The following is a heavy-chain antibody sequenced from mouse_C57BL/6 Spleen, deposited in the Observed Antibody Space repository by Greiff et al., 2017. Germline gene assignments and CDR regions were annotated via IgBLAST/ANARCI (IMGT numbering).Heavy chain of an antibody. J-gene: IGHJ1*03. CDR1: GYTFTDYY. V-gene: IGHV1-75*01. CDR3: ARCYYYGSSSWYFDV. Sequence: QVQLQQSGPELVKPGASVKISCKASGYTFTDYYINWVKQRPGQGLEWIGWIFPGSGSTYYNEKFKGKATLTVDKSSSTAYMLLSSLTSEDSAVYFCARCYYYGSSSWYFDVWGTGTTVTVSS. D-gene: IGHD1-1*01. CDR2: IFPGSGST.